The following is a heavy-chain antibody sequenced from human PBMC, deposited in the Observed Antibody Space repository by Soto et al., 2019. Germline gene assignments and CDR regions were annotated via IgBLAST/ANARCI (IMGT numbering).Heavy chain of an antibody. CDR3: ARMPYVGSGSSPLTG. D-gene: IGHD3-10*01. J-gene: IGHJ4*02. CDR2: INDRGRSS. V-gene: IGHV3-23*01. Sequence: PGGSLRLSCAASGFTFSSYAMNWVRQPPGKGLEWVSGINDRGRSSYYADSVKGRFTISRDNSKNTLYLQMNSLRAEDTAVYYCARMPYVGSGSSPLTGWGQGTLVTVSS. CDR1: GFTFSSYA.